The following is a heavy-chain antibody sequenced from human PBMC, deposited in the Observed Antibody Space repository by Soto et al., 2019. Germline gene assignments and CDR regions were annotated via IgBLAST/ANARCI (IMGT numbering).Heavy chain of an antibody. Sequence: PGGSLRLSCAASGLTVISNYMNWVRQAPGKGLEWVSALYGGDNPEYADSVKGRFTISRDNSRNTLYLQMNNLRADDTAVYYCAKRQQLVRYYYGLDVWGQGTTVTVSS. CDR3: AKRQQLVRYYYGLDV. CDR1: GLTVISNY. D-gene: IGHD6-13*01. CDR2: LYGGDNP. J-gene: IGHJ6*02. V-gene: IGHV3-53*01.